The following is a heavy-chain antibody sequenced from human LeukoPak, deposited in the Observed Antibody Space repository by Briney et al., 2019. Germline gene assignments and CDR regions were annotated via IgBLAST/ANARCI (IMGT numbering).Heavy chain of an antibody. CDR1: GFTFSSYG. CDR2: MRYDGSDE. Sequence: GGSLRLSCAASGFTFSSYGMHWVRQAPGKGLEWVAFMRYDGSDENYADSVKGRFTISRDNSKNTLYLQMNSLRAEDTAVYYCARANTYDSNYYYGMDVWGQGTTVTVSS. J-gene: IGHJ6*02. D-gene: IGHD5-12*01. V-gene: IGHV3-30*02. CDR3: ARANTYDSNYYYGMDV.